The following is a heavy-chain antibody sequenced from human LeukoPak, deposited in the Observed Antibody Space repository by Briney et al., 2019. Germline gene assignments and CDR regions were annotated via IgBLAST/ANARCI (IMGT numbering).Heavy chain of an antibody. CDR2: ISAYNGNT. V-gene: IGHV1-18*01. D-gene: IGHD2-8*02. CDR1: GYTFTSYG. Sequence: ASVKVSCKASGYTFTSYGISWVRQAPGQGLEGMGWISAYNGNTNYAQKLQGRVIITTDTSTSTANMELSSLRSEDTAVYYCARDGPRPGVLWGQGTLVTVSS. CDR3: ARDGPRPGVL. J-gene: IGHJ4*02.